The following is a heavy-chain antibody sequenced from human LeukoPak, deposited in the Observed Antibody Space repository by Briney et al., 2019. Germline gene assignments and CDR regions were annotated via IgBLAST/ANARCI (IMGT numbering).Heavy chain of an antibody. CDR3: TRGGSYFEK. CDR2: MTSSSFSS. V-gene: IGHV3-48*02. D-gene: IGHD3-10*01. J-gene: IGHJ4*02. Sequence: GGALTLSFVGSGYDFKKYSINWVGQAPGKGLEWIAYMTSSSFSSFYAASVRGRFHISRDNARNSLWLQMNSLRDEDTAVYYCTRGGSYFEKWGQGSLVT. CDR1: GYDFKKYS.